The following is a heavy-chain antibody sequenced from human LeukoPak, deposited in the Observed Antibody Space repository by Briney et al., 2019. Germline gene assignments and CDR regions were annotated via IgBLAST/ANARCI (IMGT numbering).Heavy chain of an antibody. CDR3: VRDTAYGTNDY. V-gene: IGHV4-38-2*02. D-gene: IGHD3-10*01. CDR1: GSFISSDYY. CDR2: IDAAGRT. Sequence: PSETLSLTCTVSGSFISSDYYWGWVRQPPGKGLQWIGTIDAAGRTFYNPSLKSRLTISVDTPNNQFSLRLRSVTAADTAVFYCVRDTAYGTNDYWGQGTLVTVSS. J-gene: IGHJ4*02.